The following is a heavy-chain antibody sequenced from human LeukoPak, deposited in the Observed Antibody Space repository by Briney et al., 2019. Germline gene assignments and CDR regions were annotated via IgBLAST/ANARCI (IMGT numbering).Heavy chain of an antibody. V-gene: IGHV3-48*01. J-gene: IGHJ5*02. CDR2: ISSSSSTI. CDR1: GFTFSSYN. Sequence: GGSLRLSCAASGFTFSSYNMNWVRQAPGKGLEWVSYISSSSSTIYYADSVKGRFTISRDNAENSLYLQMNSLRAEDTAVYYCTRRFGLWGQGTLVTVSS. CDR3: TRRFGL.